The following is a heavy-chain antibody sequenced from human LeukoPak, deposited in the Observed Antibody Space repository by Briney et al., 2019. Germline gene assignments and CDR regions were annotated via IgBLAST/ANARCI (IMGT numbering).Heavy chain of an antibody. D-gene: IGHD2-21*01. V-gene: IGHV3-23*01. Sequence: GGSLRLSCVGSGFTFRSHAMSGVRQAPEKGLEFVSGIYENGGTTYYADSVKGRFSISRDNSKNTLYLQMDSLRGEDTAVYYCAKDFRIGYSAHFDYWGQGALVTVSS. CDR2: IYENGGTT. CDR1: GFTFRSHA. CDR3: AKDFRIGYSAHFDY. J-gene: IGHJ4*02.